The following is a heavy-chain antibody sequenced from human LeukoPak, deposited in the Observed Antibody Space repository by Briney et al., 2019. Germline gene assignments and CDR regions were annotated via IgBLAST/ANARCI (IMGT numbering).Heavy chain of an antibody. Sequence: GGSLRLSCAASGFTFSDYNMNWVRQAPGKGLEWVSSISSTASHIDYADSVKGRFTISRDNAKNSLFLQMNSLRAEDTSVYYCARTYGSGSYPNDYWGQGTLVTVSS. CDR1: GFTFSDYN. V-gene: IGHV3-21*01. CDR2: ISSTASHI. J-gene: IGHJ4*02. D-gene: IGHD3-10*01. CDR3: ARTYGSGSYPNDY.